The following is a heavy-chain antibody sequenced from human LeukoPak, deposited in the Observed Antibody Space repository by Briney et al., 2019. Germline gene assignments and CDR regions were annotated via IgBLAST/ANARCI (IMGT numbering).Heavy chain of an antibody. Sequence: SETLSLTCAVSGYSISSGYYWGWIRQPPGKGLEWMGSIYHSGSTYYNPSLKSRVTISVDTSKNQFSLKLSSVTAADTAVYYCARGSNYGPFDYWGQGTLVTVSS. V-gene: IGHV4-38-2*01. D-gene: IGHD4-11*01. CDR2: IYHSGST. CDR1: GYSISSGYY. CDR3: ARGSNYGPFDY. J-gene: IGHJ4*02.